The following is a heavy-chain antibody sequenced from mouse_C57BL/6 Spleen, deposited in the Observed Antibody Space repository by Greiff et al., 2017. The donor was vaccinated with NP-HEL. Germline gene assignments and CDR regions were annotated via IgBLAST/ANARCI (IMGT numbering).Heavy chain of an antibody. J-gene: IGHJ3*01. Sequence: EVKVVESGGGLVKPGGSLKLSCAASGFTFSDYGMHWVRQAPEKGLEWVAYISSGSSTIYYAETVKGRFTISRDNAKNTLFLQMTSLRSEDTAMYYCARLGTWFAYWGQGTLVTVSA. V-gene: IGHV5-17*01. CDR3: ARLGTWFAY. D-gene: IGHD4-1*01. CDR1: GFTFSDYG. CDR2: ISSGSSTI.